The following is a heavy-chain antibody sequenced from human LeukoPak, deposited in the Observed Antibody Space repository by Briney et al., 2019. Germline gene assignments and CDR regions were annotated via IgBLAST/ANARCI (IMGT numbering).Heavy chain of an antibody. D-gene: IGHD6-13*01. Sequence: SETLSLTCAVYGGSFSGYYWSWIRQPPGKGLEWTGEINHSGSTNYNPSLKSRVTISVDTSKNQFSLKLSSVTAADTAVYYCARAWAIAAAGTTKYYFDYWGQGTLVTVSS. CDR1: GGSFSGYY. CDR3: ARAWAIAAAGTTKYYFDY. J-gene: IGHJ4*02. CDR2: INHSGST. V-gene: IGHV4-34*01.